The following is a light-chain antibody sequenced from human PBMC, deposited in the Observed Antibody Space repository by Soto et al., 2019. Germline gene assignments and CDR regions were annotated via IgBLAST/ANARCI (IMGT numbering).Light chain of an antibody. Sequence: QSALTQPPSASGSPGQSVTISCTGTSSDVGGDKYVSWYQQHPGKAPKVMIYEVSKRPSGVPDRFSGSKSGNTASLTVSGLQAEDEDDYYCCSFGGNYYVFGTGTKLTVL. CDR1: SSDVGGDKY. V-gene: IGLV2-8*01. CDR3: CSFGGNYYV. J-gene: IGLJ1*01. CDR2: EVS.